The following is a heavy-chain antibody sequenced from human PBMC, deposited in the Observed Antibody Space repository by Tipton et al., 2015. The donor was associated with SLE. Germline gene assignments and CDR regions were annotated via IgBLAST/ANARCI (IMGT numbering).Heavy chain of an antibody. Sequence: TLSLTCTVSGGSISSYYWSWIRQSPEKGLEWIGYIYYTGSTNYNPSLKSRVSMSVDKTENQFSLKLYFMAAADTGVYYCARVLTGRRLFDYWGQGTVVSVSS. CDR2: IYYTGST. V-gene: IGHV4-59*01. J-gene: IGHJ4*02. CDR1: GGSISSYY. D-gene: IGHD7-27*01. CDR3: ARVLTGRRLFDY.